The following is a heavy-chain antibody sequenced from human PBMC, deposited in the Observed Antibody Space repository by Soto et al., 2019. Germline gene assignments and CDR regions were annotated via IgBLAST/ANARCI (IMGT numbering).Heavy chain of an antibody. V-gene: IGHV4-31*03. Sequence: QVQLQESGPGLVKPSQTLSLTCSVSGGSITSGGFYWSWIRQPPEKGLEGSAYIFHSGSTDFNPSLKGRIIISADTSKNQFSLKLTSVTAADTAVYYCVRGGIAGNWFDPWGQGTLVTVSS. J-gene: IGHJ5*02. D-gene: IGHD6-13*01. CDR1: GGSITSGGFY. CDR2: IFHSGST. CDR3: VRGGIAGNWFDP.